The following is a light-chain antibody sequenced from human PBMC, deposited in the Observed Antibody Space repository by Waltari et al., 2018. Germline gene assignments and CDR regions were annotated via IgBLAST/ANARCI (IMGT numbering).Light chain of an antibody. V-gene: IGKV3-11*01. Sequence: EIVLTQSPATLSLSPGERATLSCRASQSVSSYLAWYQQKPGQAPRLLIYDASNRATGIPARFSGSGSGTDFTLTISSLEPEDFAVYYCQQRSNCHVFGQGTKVEIK. CDR1: QSVSSY. J-gene: IGKJ1*01. CDR3: QQRSNCHV. CDR2: DAS.